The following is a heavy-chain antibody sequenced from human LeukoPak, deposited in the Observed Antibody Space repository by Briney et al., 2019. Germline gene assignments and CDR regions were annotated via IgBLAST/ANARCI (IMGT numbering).Heavy chain of an antibody. CDR1: GFTVRNYA. Sequence: GGSLRLSCTASGFTVRNYALHWVRQTPPGGREWVAVVSLDGNPSDSYYADSVRGRFTISRDNSRNTLYLHMSSLRPEDTATYFCARDQGRYSHGLYYFDSWGQGTLVTVSS. V-gene: IGHV3-30*04. CDR2: VSLDGNPSDS. J-gene: IGHJ4*02. D-gene: IGHD5-18*01. CDR3: ARDQGRYSHGLYYFDS.